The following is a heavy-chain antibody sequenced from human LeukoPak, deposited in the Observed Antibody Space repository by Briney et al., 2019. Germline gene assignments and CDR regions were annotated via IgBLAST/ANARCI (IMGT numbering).Heavy chain of an antibody. V-gene: IGHV4-34*01. D-gene: IGHD3-3*01. CDR1: GGSFSGYY. J-gene: IGHJ6*03. CDR3: ARRGKLTIFEVVDSYYYLDV. CDR2: INHSGST. Sequence: SETLSLTCAVHGGSFSGYYWSWIRQPPGKGLEWIGEINHSGSTNYHPSLKSRVTMSVDTSKNQFSLKLSSVTAADTAVYYCARRGKLTIFEVVDSYYYLDVWGKGTTVTVSS.